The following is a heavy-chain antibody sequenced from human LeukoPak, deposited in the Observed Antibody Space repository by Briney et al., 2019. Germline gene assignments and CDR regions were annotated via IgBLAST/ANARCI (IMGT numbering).Heavy chain of an antibody. D-gene: IGHD2-2*01. V-gene: IGHV3-48*03. CDR3: AKDRHAPGRYCSSITCFPFDP. Sequence: GGSLRLSCAASGFTFSSYEMNWVRQAPGKGLEWVSYISSSGSTIYYADSVKGRFTISRDNSKSTLYLQMNSLRAEDTAVYYCAKDRHAPGRYCSSITCFPFDPWGQGTLVTVSS. CDR1: GFTFSSYE. J-gene: IGHJ5*02. CDR2: ISSSGSTI.